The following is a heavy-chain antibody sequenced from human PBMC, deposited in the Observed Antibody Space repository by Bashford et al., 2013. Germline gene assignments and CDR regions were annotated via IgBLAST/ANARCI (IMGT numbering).Heavy chain of an antibody. J-gene: IGHJ4*02. CDR2: IIPIFGTA. Sequence: SVKVSCKASGGTFSSYAISWVRQAPGQGLEWMGGIIPIFGTANYAQKFQGRVTITADKSTSTAYMELSSLRSEDTAVYYCARNPRGYSGYDRLFEMYYFDYWGQGTLVTVSS. CDR1: GGTFSSYA. CDR3: ARNPRGYSGYDRLFEMYYFDY. D-gene: IGHD5-12*01. V-gene: IGHV1-69*06.